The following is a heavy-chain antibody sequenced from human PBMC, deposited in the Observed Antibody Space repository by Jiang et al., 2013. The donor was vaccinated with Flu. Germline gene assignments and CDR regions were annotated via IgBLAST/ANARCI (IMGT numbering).Heavy chain of an antibody. Sequence: SSYAMSWVRQAPGKGLEWVSAISGSGGSTYYADSVKGRFTISRDNSKNTLYLQMNSLRAEDTAVYYCARSGSYSVAPLKKSYWGQGTLVTVSS. D-gene: IGHD1-26*01. V-gene: IGHV3-23*01. CDR2: ISGSGGST. CDR3: ARSGSYSVAPLKKSY. CDR1: SSYA. J-gene: IGHJ4*02.